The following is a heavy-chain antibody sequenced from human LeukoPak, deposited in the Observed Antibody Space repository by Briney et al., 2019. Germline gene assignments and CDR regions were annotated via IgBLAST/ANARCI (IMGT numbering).Heavy chain of an antibody. J-gene: IGHJ5*02. Sequence: GGSLRLSCAASGFTFSSYWMHWVRQAPGKGLVWVSRINSDGSSTSYADSVKGRFTISRDNAKNTLYLQMNSLRAEDTAVYYCARAVGHAAGWYDPWGQGTLVTVSS. CDR2: INSDGSST. V-gene: IGHV3-74*01. CDR3: ARAVGHAAGWYDP. CDR1: GFTFSSYW. D-gene: IGHD6-19*01.